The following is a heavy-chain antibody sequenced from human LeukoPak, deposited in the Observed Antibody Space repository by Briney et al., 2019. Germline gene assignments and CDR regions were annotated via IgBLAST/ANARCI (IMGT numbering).Heavy chain of an antibody. CDR3: ARDETAVAGTGWFDP. CDR1: GYTFTNYG. CDR2: ISGYNGNT. V-gene: IGHV1-18*01. J-gene: IGHJ5*02. D-gene: IGHD6-19*01. Sequence: ASVKVSCKASGYTFTNYGISWVRQAPGQGFEWMGWISGYNGNTNYAQKFQGRVTMTTDTSTSTAYMELNSLRSDDTAVYYCARDETAVAGTGWFDPWGQGTLVTVSS.